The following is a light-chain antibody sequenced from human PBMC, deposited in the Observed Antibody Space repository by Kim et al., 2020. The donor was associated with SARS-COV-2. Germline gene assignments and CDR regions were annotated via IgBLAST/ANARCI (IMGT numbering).Light chain of an antibody. V-gene: IGLV3-19*01. J-gene: IGLJ2*01. CDR3: NSLDSNSNVV. CDR1: SLRSYY. CDR2: GKN. Sequence: SSELTQDPAVSVALGQTVRITCKGDSLRSYYATWYQQKPGHAPILVIYGKNNRPSGIPDRFSGSSSGNTTSLTITGTQAGDEAHYYCNSLDSNSNVVFGG.